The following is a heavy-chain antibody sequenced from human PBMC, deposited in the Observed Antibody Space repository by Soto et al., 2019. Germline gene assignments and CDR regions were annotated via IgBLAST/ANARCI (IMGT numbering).Heavy chain of an antibody. Sequence: QVQVQQSGPGLVKPSQTLSLTCAMSADSVSSKRAACNWIRQSPARGLEWLGRTYYRSKWYDDYAVSVKSRITINPDTSKNQFSLQLNSVTPEDTAVYYCAREGANWFDPWGQGTLVTVSS. D-gene: IGHD3-16*01. CDR3: AREGANWFDP. J-gene: IGHJ5*02. CDR2: TYYRSKWYD. V-gene: IGHV6-1*01. CDR1: ADSVSSKRAA.